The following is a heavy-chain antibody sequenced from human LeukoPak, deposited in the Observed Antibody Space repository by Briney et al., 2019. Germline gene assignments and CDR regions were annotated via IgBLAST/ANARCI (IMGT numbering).Heavy chain of an antibody. J-gene: IGHJ4*02. CDR1: GGSISSGSYY. CDR3: ARDPGGLR. D-gene: IGHD3-16*01. Sequence: SETLSLTCTVSGGSISSGSYYWSWIRQPPGKGLEWIGSIYYSGSTYYNPSLKSRVTISVDTSKNQFSLKLSSVTAADTAVYYCARDPGGLRWGQGTLVTVSS. CDR2: IYYSGST. V-gene: IGHV4-39*07.